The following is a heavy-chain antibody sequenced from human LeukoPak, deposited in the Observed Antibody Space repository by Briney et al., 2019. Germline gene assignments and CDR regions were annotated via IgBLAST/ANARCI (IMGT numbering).Heavy chain of an antibody. CDR3: ARGYGDFRVEGRYFHS. V-gene: IGHV4-38-2*02. J-gene: IGHJ4*02. CDR1: GYSISSGYY. CDR2: IYHSGST. D-gene: IGHD4-17*01. Sequence: SETLSLTCTVSGYSISSGYYWGWIRQPPGKGLEWIGTIYHSGSTYYNPSLKSRITISVDTSKDQFSLKLSSVTAADTAVYYCARGYGDFRVEGRYFHSWGQGTLVTVSS.